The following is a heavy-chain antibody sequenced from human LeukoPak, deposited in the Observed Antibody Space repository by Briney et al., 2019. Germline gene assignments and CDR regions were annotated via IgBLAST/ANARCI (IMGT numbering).Heavy chain of an antibody. CDR3: ARRGSSSAGALDY. CDR2: IYYSGST. J-gene: IGHJ4*02. CDR1: GDSLSSSSYY. V-gene: IGHV4-39*01. D-gene: IGHD6-6*01. Sequence: SETLSLTCTVSGDSLSSSSYYWGRIRQPPGKGLERIGSIYYSGSTCYNPSLKSRVTISVDTSKNQFSLKLSSVTAADTAVYYCARRGSSSAGALDYWGQGTLVTVSS.